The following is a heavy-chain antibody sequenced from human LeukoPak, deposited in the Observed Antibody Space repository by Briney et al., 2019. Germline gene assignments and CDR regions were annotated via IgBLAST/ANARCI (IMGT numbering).Heavy chain of an antibody. Sequence: PGGSLRLSCAASGFTFSSYAMSWVRQAPGKGLEWVSAISGSGGSTYYADSVKGRFTISRDNAKNSLYLQMNSLRAEDTAVYYCARPRDYGDYGGGYWGQGTLVTVSS. CDR2: ISGSGGST. CDR1: GFTFSSYA. J-gene: IGHJ4*02. D-gene: IGHD4-17*01. CDR3: ARPRDYGDYGGGY. V-gene: IGHV3-23*01.